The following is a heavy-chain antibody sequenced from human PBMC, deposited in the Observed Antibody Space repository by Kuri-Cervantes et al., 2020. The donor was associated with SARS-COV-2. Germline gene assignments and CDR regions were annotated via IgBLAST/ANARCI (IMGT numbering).Heavy chain of an antibody. D-gene: IGHD3-3*01. CDR3: ARHVLRFLEWRPSYYYYGMDV. CDR2: ISSSSSYT. CDR1: GFTFSDYY. V-gene: IGHV3-11*03. J-gene: IGHJ6*02. Sequence: GGSLRLSCAASGFTFSDYYMSWIRQAPGKGLEWVSYISSSSSYTNYADSVKGRFTISRGNAKNSLYLKMNSLRAEDTAVYYCARHVLRFLEWRPSYYYYGMDVWGQGTTVTVSS.